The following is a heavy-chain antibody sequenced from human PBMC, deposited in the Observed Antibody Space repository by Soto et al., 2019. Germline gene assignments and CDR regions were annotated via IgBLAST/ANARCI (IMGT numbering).Heavy chain of an antibody. Sequence: SETLSLTCTVSGGPISSYYWSWIRQPPGKGLEWIGYIYYSGSTNYNPSLKSRVTISVDTSKNQFSLKLSSVTAADTAVYYCASSGGNTDFFDYWGQGTLVTVSS. CDR3: ASSGGNTDFFDY. V-gene: IGHV4-59*01. CDR1: GGPISSYY. CDR2: IYYSGST. J-gene: IGHJ4*02. D-gene: IGHD2-15*01.